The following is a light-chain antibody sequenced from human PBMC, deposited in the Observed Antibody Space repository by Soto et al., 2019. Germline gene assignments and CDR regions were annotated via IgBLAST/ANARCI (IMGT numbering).Light chain of an antibody. CDR3: QHYNSYSEA. V-gene: IGKV1-5*03. CDR2: KAS. Sequence: DIQMTQSPPTLSASVGDIVTITCRASQPISSWLAWYHQKPGKAPKLLIYKASTLKSGVPSRFSGSGSGTEFTLTISSLQPDDFATYYCQHYNSYSEAFGQGTKVDIK. CDR1: QPISSW. J-gene: IGKJ1*01.